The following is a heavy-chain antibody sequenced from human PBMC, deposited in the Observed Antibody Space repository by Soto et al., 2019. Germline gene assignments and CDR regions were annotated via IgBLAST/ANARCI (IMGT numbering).Heavy chain of an antibody. D-gene: IGHD3-10*01. CDR3: ARGQDMGTYSRVLAY. Sequence: ASVKVSCKTSGYTFTGQYVHWVRLALGQGLEWLGCINPYSGTTNYGENFEGRVTVTRDTSLSTVYMELDRLRSDDTAVYFCARGQDMGTYSRVLAYWGQGTLVTVSS. CDR2: INPYSGTT. CDR1: GYTFTGQY. J-gene: IGHJ4*02. V-gene: IGHV1-2*02.